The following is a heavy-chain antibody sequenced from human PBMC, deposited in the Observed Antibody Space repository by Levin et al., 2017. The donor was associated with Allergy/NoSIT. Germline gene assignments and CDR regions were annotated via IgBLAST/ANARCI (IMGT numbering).Heavy chain of an antibody. V-gene: IGHV3-23*01. D-gene: IGHD6-19*01. J-gene: IGHJ4*02. CDR3: AKDFYDNGWPGHLDN. CDR2: IRGSGSTT. Sequence: ETLSLTCAASGFTFINYAMSWVRQAPGKGLEWVSAIRGSGSTTSYAESVKGRFTISRDNYRNTVYLQMNSLRVEDTAVYYCAKDFYDNGWPGHLDNWGQGTLVTVSS. CDR1: GFTFINYA.